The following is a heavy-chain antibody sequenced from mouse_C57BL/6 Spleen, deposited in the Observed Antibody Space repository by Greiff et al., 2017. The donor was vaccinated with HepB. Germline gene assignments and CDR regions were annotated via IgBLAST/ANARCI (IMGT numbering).Heavy chain of an antibody. Sequence: EVMLVESGPELVKPGASVKIPCKASGYTFTDYNMDWVKQSHGKSLEWIGDINPNNGGTIYNQKFKGKATLTVDKSSSTAYMELRSLTSEDTAVYYCARYESAGFAYWGQGTLVTVSA. CDR1: GYTFTDYN. J-gene: IGHJ3*01. V-gene: IGHV1-18*01. D-gene: IGHD6-1*01. CDR2: INPNNGGT. CDR3: ARYESAGFAY.